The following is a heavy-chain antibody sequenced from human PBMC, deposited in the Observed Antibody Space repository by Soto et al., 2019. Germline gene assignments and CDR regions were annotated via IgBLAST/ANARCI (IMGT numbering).Heavy chain of an antibody. V-gene: IGHV4-31*03. D-gene: IGHD3-22*01. CDR3: AREGGSYDSGGFLIRGAFDV. Sequence: QVQLQQSGPGLVKPSQTMSLTCTVSGGSISSGDYYWNWIRQHPEKGREWIGSIHHRGNTYYSPSLESRISISIDTAKNQFSLRLSSVTAAYTAVYYCAREGGSYDSGGFLIRGAFDVWGQGTTVTVSP. CDR2: IHHRGNT. CDR1: GGSISSGDYY. J-gene: IGHJ3*01.